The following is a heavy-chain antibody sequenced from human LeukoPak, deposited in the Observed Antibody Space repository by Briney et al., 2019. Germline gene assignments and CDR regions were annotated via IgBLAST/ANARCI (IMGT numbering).Heavy chain of an antibody. CDR3: ATEGGSGWYGHFDH. Sequence: PGGSLRLSCAASGFTFSSYAMSWVRQAPGKGLEWVGRIKSKTNGGTPDYAAPVKGRFTISRDDSKSTLYLQMNSLETEDTATYYCATEGGSGWYGHFDHWGRGTLVTVSS. J-gene: IGHJ4*02. CDR1: GFTFSSYA. V-gene: IGHV3-15*01. CDR2: IKSKTNGGTP. D-gene: IGHD6-19*01.